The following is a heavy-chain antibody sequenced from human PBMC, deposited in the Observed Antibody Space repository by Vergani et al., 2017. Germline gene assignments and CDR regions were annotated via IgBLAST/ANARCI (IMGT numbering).Heavy chain of an antibody. V-gene: IGHV3-21*01. CDR2: ISSSSSYI. Sequence: EVQLVESGGGLVKPGGSLRLSCAASGFTFSSYSMNWVRQAPGKGLEWVSSISSSSSYIYYADSVKGRFTISRDNAKNSLYLQMNSLRAEDTAVYYCAIDRTSTISYYYYYGMDVWGQGTTVTVAS. J-gene: IGHJ6*02. D-gene: IGHD5-24*01. CDR1: GFTFSSYS. CDR3: AIDRTSTISYYYYYGMDV.